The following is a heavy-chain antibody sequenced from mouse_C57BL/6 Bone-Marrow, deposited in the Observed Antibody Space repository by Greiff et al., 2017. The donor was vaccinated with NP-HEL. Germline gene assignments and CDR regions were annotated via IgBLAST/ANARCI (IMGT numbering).Heavy chain of an antibody. CDR1: GFTFNTYA. CDR2: IRSKSSNYAT. J-gene: IGHJ1*03. Sequence: EVQGVESGGGLVQPKGSLKLSCAASGFTFNTYAMHWVRQAPGKGLEWVARIRSKSSNYATYYADSVKDRFTISRDDSQSMLYLQMNNLKTEDTAMYYCVRDCDGYYGGYFDVWGTGTTVTVSS. CDR3: VRDCDGYYGGYFDV. D-gene: IGHD2-3*01. V-gene: IGHV10-3*01.